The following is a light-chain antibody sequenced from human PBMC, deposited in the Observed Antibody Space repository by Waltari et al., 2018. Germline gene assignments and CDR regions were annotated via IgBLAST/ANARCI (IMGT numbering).Light chain of an antibody. CDR3: ATWDARLSGRV. J-gene: IGLJ3*02. CDR2: ETN. V-gene: IGLV1-47*01. CDR1: SSNIGSYY. Sequence: QSVLTQPPSASVTPGQRGTISWSGSSSNIGSYYVSWSQPLTGTAPKPLNSETNQRPSGVPVRFAGSKSGTSASLAISGLRSEYEADYYCATWDARLSGRVFGGGTKLTVL.